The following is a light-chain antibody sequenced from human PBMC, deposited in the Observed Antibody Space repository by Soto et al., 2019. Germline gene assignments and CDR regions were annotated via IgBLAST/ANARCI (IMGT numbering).Light chain of an antibody. V-gene: IGKV3-20*01. Sequence: IVLTQSPGTLSLSPGERVTLSCRASQSVTTRLAWYQHKPGQAPRLLMSGASSRASGVPVRFSGSGSGTDFTLTINNLQPEDFASYFCLQVYSFPRTFGLGTKVDIK. J-gene: IGKJ1*01. CDR2: GAS. CDR3: LQVYSFPRT. CDR1: QSVTTR.